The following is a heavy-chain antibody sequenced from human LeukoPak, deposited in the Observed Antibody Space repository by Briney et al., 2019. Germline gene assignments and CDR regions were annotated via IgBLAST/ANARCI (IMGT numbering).Heavy chain of an antibody. V-gene: IGHV4-39*01. D-gene: IGHD4-17*01. Sequence: SETLSLTCTVSGGSISSSSYYWGWIRQPPGKGLEWIGSIYYSGSTSYNPSLKSRVTISVETSKNQFSLKLSSVTAADTAFYYYARNHTHEGYGYYFDYWGQGTLVTVSS. CDR2: IYYSGST. CDR3: ARNHTHEGYGYYFDY. CDR1: GGSISSSSYY. J-gene: IGHJ4*02.